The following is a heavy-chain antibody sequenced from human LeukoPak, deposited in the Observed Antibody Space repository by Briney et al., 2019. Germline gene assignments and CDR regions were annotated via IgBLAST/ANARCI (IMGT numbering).Heavy chain of an antibody. V-gene: IGHV3-7*04. Sequence: GGSLRLSCAASGFTFSSYWMNWVRQAPGKGLEWVANIKQDGSEKYYVDSVKGRFTISRDNAKNSLYLQMNSLRAEDTAVYYCARGRYYYDSSGYYPGGDYWGQGTLVTVSS. CDR2: IKQDGSEK. J-gene: IGHJ4*02. D-gene: IGHD3-22*01. CDR1: GFTFSSYW. CDR3: ARGRYYYDSSGYYPGGDY.